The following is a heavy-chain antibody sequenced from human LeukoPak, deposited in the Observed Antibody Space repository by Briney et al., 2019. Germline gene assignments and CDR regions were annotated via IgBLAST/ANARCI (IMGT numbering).Heavy chain of an antibody. CDR2: INTNTGNP. V-gene: IGHV7-4-1*02. J-gene: IGHJ4*02. D-gene: IGHD3-3*01. CDR3: ARVHDFWSGSHFDY. Sequence: GASVKVSCKAFGYTFTSHAMNWVRQAPGQGLEWMGWINTNTGNPTYAQGFTGRFVFSLDTSVSTAYLQISSLKAEDTAVYYCARVHDFWSGSHFDYWGQGTLVTVSS. CDR1: GYTFTSHA.